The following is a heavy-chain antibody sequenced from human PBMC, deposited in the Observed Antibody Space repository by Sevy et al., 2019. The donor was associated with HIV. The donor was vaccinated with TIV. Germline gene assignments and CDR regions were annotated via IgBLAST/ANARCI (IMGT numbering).Heavy chain of an antibody. CDR1: GFTFSNAW. J-gene: IGHJ6*02. Sequence: GGSLRLSCAASGFTFSNAWMSWVRQAPGKGLEWVGRIKSKTDGGTTNYAAPEKGRFTISRDASKNTRYLQTNSLKTEDTAVYYCTTEQVGATRVRPSYYYYYGMDVWGQGTTVTVSS. V-gene: IGHV3-15*01. CDR3: TTEQVGATRVRPSYYYYYGMDV. D-gene: IGHD1-26*01. CDR2: IKSKTDGGTT.